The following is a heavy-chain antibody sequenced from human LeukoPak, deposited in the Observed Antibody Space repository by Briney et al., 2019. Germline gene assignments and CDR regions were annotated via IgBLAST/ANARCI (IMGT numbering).Heavy chain of an antibody. CDR3: ARDQYYNSGSPALRY. V-gene: IGHV1-69*13. CDR1: GGTFSSYA. CDR2: IIPIFGTA. D-gene: IGHD3-10*01. Sequence: ASVKVSCKASGGTFSSYAISWVRQAPGQGLEWIGGIIPIFGTANYAQKFQGRVTITADESTSTAYMELSSLRSDDTAVYYCARDQYYNSGSPALRYWGQGTLVTVSS. J-gene: IGHJ4*02.